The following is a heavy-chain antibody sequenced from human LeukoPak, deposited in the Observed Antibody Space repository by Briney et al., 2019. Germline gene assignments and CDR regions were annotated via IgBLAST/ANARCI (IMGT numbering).Heavy chain of an antibody. CDR1: GFTFSSYG. J-gene: IGHJ4*02. CDR2: ISYDGSNK. D-gene: IGHD3-22*01. V-gene: IGHV3-30*03. Sequence: PGGSLRLSCAASGFTFSSYGMHWVRQAPGKGLEWVAVISYDGSNKYYADSVKGRFTISRDNSKNTVYLQMNSLRAEDTAVYYCARASVYYDSSGYSGPFDYWGQGTLVTVSS. CDR3: ARASVYYDSSGYSGPFDY.